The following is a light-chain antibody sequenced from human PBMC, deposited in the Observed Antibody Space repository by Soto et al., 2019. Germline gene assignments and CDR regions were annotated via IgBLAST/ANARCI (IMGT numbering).Light chain of an antibody. CDR2: DAS. V-gene: IGKV3-11*01. CDR3: QQRSNWPRT. Sequence: EFVLTHSPSTLSFSQPRRATLSCGASQSVSSYLAWYQQKPGQAPRLLIYDASNRATGIPARFSGSGSGTDFTLTISSLEPEDFAVYYCQQRSNWPRTFGQGTKVDIK. J-gene: IGKJ1*01. CDR1: QSVSSY.